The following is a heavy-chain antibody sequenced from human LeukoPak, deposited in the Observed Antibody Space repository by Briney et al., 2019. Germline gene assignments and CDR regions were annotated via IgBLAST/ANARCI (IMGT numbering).Heavy chain of an antibody. Sequence: SETLSLTCTVSGGSISSYYWSWIRQPPGEGLEWIGYIYYSGSTNYNPSLKSRVTISVDTSKNQFSLKLSSVTAADTAVYYCARGNRGELPDYYFDYWGQGTLVTVSS. D-gene: IGHD1-26*01. CDR2: IYYSGST. CDR3: ARGNRGELPDYYFDY. J-gene: IGHJ4*02. V-gene: IGHV4-59*01. CDR1: GGSISSYY.